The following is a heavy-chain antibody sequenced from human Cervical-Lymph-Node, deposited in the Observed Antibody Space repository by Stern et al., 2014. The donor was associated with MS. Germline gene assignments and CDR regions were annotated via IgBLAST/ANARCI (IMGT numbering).Heavy chain of an antibody. Sequence: QVTLKESGPTLVKPTQTLTLTCTFSGFSLSTSGVGWGWIRQPPGKALEWLGLIYWGDEKHSSPSLKSRLIITPEPSNKPVVLTMTNMDPVDTATYYCAHRGVAGWVDYWGQGTLVTVSS. CDR3: AHRGVAGWVDY. J-gene: IGHJ4*02. CDR2: IYWGDEK. V-gene: IGHV2-5*02. D-gene: IGHD6-19*01. CDR1: GFSLSTSGVG.